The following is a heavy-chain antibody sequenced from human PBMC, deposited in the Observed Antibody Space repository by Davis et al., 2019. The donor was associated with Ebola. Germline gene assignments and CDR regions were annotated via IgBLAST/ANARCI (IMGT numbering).Heavy chain of an antibody. D-gene: IGHD3-16*01. V-gene: IGHV1-46*01. CDR1: GYTFTSYY. J-gene: IGHJ6*04. CDR2: INPSGGST. Sequence: ASVKVSCKASGYTFTSYYMHWVRQAPGQGLEWMGIINPSGGSTSYAQKFQGRVTMTRDTSTSTVYMELSSLRSEDTAVYYCARGRLRLGDPVHYGMDVWGKGTTVTVSS. CDR3: ARGRLRLGDPVHYGMDV.